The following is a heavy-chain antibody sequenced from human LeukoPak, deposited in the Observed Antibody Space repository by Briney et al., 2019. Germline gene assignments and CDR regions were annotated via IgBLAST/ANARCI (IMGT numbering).Heavy chain of an antibody. D-gene: IGHD2-2*01. CDR2: IYYSGST. CDR1: GGSISSYY. J-gene: IGHJ4*02. V-gene: IGHV4-59*01. CDR3: ARSTVADY. Sequence: PSETLSLTCTVSGGSISSYYWSWIRQAPGKGLEWIGYIYYSGSTNYNPSLKSRVTISVDTSKNQVSLKLSSVTAADSAVYYCARSTVADYWGQGTLVTVSS.